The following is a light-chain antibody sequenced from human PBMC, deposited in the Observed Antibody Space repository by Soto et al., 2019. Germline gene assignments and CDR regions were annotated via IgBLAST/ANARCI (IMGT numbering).Light chain of an antibody. J-gene: IGKJ1*01. CDR2: AAS. V-gene: IGKV1-39*01. Sequence: EIQMTQSPSSLPASVGDRVTITCRASQSISSYLNWYQQKPGKAPKLLIYAASSLQSGVPSRFSGSGSGTDFTLTISSLQPEDFATYYCQQSYSTPRTFGQGTKVDIK. CDR3: QQSYSTPRT. CDR1: QSISSY.